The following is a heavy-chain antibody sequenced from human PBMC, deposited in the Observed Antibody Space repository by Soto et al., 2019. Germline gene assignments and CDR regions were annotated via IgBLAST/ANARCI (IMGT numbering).Heavy chain of an antibody. Sequence: SVKVSCKASGCTFSSYAISWVRQAPGQGLEWMGWIIPIFGTANYAQKFQGRVTITADTSTSTAYMELSSLRSEDTAVYYCARGSPRRCSGYFDYWRQGTMVTVSS. J-gene: IGHJ4*02. CDR3: ARGSPRRCSGYFDY. V-gene: IGHV1-69*06. D-gene: IGHD2-8*01. CDR2: IIPIFGTA. CDR1: GCTFSSYA.